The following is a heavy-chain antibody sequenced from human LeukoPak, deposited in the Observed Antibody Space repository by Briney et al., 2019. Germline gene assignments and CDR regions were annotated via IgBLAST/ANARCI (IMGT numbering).Heavy chain of an antibody. Sequence: ASVKVSCKASGYTFTDYYIHWVRQAPGQGFEWMGWINPNSGGTKYAQKFQGRVTMTRDTSINTAYMELSRLRSGDTAVYYCARGGDYYDSSGYYDDAFDIWGQGTMVTVSS. D-gene: IGHD3-22*01. CDR2: INPNSGGT. V-gene: IGHV1-2*02. CDR1: GYTFTDYY. J-gene: IGHJ3*02. CDR3: ARGGDYYDSSGYYDDAFDI.